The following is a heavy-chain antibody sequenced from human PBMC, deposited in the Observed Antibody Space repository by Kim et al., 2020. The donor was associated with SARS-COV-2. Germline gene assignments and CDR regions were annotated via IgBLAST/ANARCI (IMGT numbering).Heavy chain of an antibody. J-gene: IGHJ4*02. V-gene: IGHV3-21*01. CDR2: ISSSSSYI. CDR3: ASLPYDFWSGHY. D-gene: IGHD3-3*01. CDR1: GFTFSSYS. Sequence: GGSLRLSCAASGFTFSSYSMNWVRQAPGKGLEWVSSISSSSSYIYYADSVKGRFTISRDNAKNSLYLQMNSLRAEDTAVYYCASLPYDFWSGHYWGQGTLVTVSS.